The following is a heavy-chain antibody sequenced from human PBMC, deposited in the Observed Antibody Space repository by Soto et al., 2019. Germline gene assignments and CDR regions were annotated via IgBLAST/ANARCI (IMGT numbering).Heavy chain of an antibody. D-gene: IGHD3-22*01. V-gene: IGHV3-23*01. J-gene: IGHJ4*02. Sequence: PGGSLRLSCAASGFTFSSYAMSWVRQAPGKGLEWVSAISGSGGSTYYADSVKGRFTISRDNSKNTLYLQMNSLRAEDTAVYYCAKETPAGDSSGYLFPPYWGQGTLVTGSS. CDR3: AKETPAGDSSGYLFPPY. CDR2: ISGSGGST. CDR1: GFTFSSYA.